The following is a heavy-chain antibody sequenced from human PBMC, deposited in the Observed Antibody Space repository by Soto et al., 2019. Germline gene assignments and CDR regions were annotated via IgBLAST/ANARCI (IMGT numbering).Heavy chain of an antibody. D-gene: IGHD2-15*01. CDR3: APHVYCSGGSCQYDAFAI. J-gene: IGHJ3*02. CDR1: GITFSNYM. Sequence: EVQVLESGGGLVQPGGSLRLSCEASGITFSNYMMTWIRQAPGKGLEWVSTITAGGDGTYYADYVKGRFTMSRETSNNTLYLQMNSLRAEDTAVYYCAPHVYCSGGSCQYDAFAIRGQGTMVTVSS. V-gene: IGHV3-23*01. CDR2: ITAGGDGT.